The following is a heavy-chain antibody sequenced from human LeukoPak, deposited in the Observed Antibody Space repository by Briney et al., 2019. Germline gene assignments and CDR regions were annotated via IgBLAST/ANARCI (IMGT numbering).Heavy chain of an antibody. CDR1: GGAISSYY. CDR3: ARGVVSLPPDS. D-gene: IGHD3-16*02. Sequence: SETLSLTCTVSGGAISSYYWTWIRQPPGKGLEWIGYIYDSGSTNYNPSLKSRVTISVDTSKNQFSLKLSSVTAADTAVYYCARGVVSLPPDSWGQGTLVTASS. V-gene: IGHV4-59*01. CDR2: IYDSGST. J-gene: IGHJ4*02.